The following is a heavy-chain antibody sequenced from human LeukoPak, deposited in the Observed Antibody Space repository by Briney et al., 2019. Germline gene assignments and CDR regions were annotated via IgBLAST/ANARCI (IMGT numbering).Heavy chain of an antibody. CDR2: INPSGGTT. CDR3: VWFGEFALDY. V-gene: IGHV1-46*01. J-gene: IGHJ4*02. CDR1: GYTFTRYY. Sequence: ASVKVSCKASGYTFTRYYMHWVRQAPGQGLEWMGIINPSGGTTSYAQKFQGRVTMTRDTSTSTLYMELSSLRSEDTAVYYCVWFGEFALDYWGQGTLVTVSS. D-gene: IGHD3-10*01.